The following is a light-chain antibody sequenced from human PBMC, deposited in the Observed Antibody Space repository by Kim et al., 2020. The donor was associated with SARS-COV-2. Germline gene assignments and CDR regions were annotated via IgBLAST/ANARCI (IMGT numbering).Light chain of an antibody. CDR3: NSRDSSGNHSPYVV. Sequence: SSELTQDPAVSVALGQTVRITCQGDSLRSYYASWYQQKPGQAPVLVIYGKNNRPSGIPDRFSGSSSGNTASLTITGAQAEDEADYYCNSRDSSGNHSPYVVFGGGTQLTVL. J-gene: IGLJ2*01. CDR2: GKN. CDR1: SLRSYY. V-gene: IGLV3-19*01.